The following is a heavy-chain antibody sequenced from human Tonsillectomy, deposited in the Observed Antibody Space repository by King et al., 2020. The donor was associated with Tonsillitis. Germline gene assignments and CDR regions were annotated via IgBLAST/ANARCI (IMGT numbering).Heavy chain of an antibody. CDR2: IYWNVDK. D-gene: IGHD3-22*01. V-gene: IGHV2-5*01. CDR1: GFSLSTSGVG. CDR3: ALIVYDSSGISIDY. Sequence: ITLKESGPTLVKPTQTLTLTCTFSGFSLSTSGVGVGWIRQPPGKALEWLALIYWNVDKRYSPSLKSRLTITKDTSKNQVVLTMTNIDPVDTATYYCALIVYDSSGISIDYWGQGTLVTVSS. J-gene: IGHJ4*02.